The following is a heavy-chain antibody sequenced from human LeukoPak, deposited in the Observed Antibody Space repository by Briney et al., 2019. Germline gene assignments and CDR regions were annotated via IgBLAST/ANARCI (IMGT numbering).Heavy chain of an antibody. Sequence: ASVKVSCKASGYTFTSYDINWVRQATGQGLEWMGWMNPNSGNTGYAQKFQGRVTITRNTSISTAYMELSSLRSEDTAVYYCARNKYEYYYDSSGSQTFDYWGQGTLVTVSS. CDR2: MNPNSGNT. J-gene: IGHJ4*02. V-gene: IGHV1-8*03. CDR1: GYTFTSYD. D-gene: IGHD3-22*01. CDR3: ARNKYEYYYDSSGSQTFDY.